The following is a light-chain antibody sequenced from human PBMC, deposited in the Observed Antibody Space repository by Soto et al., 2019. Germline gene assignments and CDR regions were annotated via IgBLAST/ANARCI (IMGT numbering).Light chain of an antibody. V-gene: IGLV2-11*01. CDR1: ISDVGDYDY. Sequence: QSVLTQPRSVSGSPGQSVTISCTGTISDVGDYDYVSWYQQHPGKAPKIIIYDVYKRSSGVPDRFSGSKSGNTASLTISGLQAEDEADYYCCSYAGSSTSVIFGGGTKVTVL. CDR2: DVY. J-gene: IGLJ2*01. CDR3: CSYAGSSTSVI.